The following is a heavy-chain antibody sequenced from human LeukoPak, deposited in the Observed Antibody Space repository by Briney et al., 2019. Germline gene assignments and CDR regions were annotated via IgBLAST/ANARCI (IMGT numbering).Heavy chain of an antibody. Sequence: GGPLRLSCAASGFTFSSYGMHWVRQAPGKGLEWVAVISYDGSNKYYADSVKGRFTISRDNSKNTLYLQMSSLRAEDTAVYYCAKDPDSRGGSWSSFPDYWGQGTLVTVSS. CDR2: ISYDGSNK. J-gene: IGHJ4*02. V-gene: IGHV3-30*18. D-gene: IGHD6-13*01. CDR1: GFTFSSYG. CDR3: AKDPDSRGGSWSSFPDY.